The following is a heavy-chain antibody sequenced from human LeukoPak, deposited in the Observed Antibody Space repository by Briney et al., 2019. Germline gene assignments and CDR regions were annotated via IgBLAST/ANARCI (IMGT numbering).Heavy chain of an antibody. CDR1: GGSFSGYY. V-gene: IGHV4-34*01. CDR2: INHSGST. D-gene: IGHD3-10*01. Sequence: SETLSLTCAVYGGSFSGYYWSWIRQPPEKGLEWIGEINHSGSTNYNPSLKSRVTISVDTSKNQFSLKLSSVTAADTAVYYCARGRGVRGVITPRYFDLWGRGTLVTVSS. J-gene: IGHJ2*01. CDR3: ARGRGVRGVITPRYFDL.